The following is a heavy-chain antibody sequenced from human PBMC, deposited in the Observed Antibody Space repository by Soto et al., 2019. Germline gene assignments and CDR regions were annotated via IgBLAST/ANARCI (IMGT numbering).Heavy chain of an antibody. J-gene: IGHJ4*02. D-gene: IGHD6-13*01. Sequence: QVQLQESGPGLVKPSETLSLTCTVSGGSVSSGSYYWSWIRQPPGKGLEWIGYIYYSRSTNYNPSLKSRVTLSVDPPKNQCPLERSSVTAADTAVYYCARVPSSNSWYLFDYWGQGTLVTVSS. CDR2: IYYSRST. CDR1: GGSVSSGSYY. CDR3: ARVPSSNSWYLFDY. V-gene: IGHV4-61*01.